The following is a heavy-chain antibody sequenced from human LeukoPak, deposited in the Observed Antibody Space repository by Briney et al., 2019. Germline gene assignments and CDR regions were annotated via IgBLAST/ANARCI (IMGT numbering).Heavy chain of an antibody. CDR2: IYHSGST. Sequence: SETLSLTCTVSGYSISSGYYWGWIRQPPGKGLEWIGSIYHSGSTYYNPSLKSRVTISVDTSKNQFSLKLSSVTAADTAVYYCARFSLGRSYYYDSGYDAFDIWGQGTMVTVSS. CDR3: ARFSLGRSYYYDSGYDAFDI. CDR1: GYSISSGYY. D-gene: IGHD3-22*01. V-gene: IGHV4-38-2*02. J-gene: IGHJ3*02.